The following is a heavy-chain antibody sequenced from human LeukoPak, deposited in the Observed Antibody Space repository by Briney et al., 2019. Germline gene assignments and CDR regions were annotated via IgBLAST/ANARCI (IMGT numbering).Heavy chain of an antibody. V-gene: IGHV4-59*12. CDR3: ASYGGYSPFDY. J-gene: IGHJ4*02. CDR2: IYYSGST. CDR1: GDSISAYY. D-gene: IGHD4-23*01. Sequence: SETLSLTCTVSGDSISAYYWSWIRQPPGKGLEWIGYIYYSGSTNYNPSLKSRVTISVDTSKKQFSLKLSSVTAADTAVYYCASYGGYSPFDYWGQGTLVTVSS.